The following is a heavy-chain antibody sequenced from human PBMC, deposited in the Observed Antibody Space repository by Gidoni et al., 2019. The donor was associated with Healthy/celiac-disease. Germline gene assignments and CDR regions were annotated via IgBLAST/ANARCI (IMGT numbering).Heavy chain of an antibody. J-gene: IGHJ4*02. D-gene: IGHD4-17*01. CDR2: IYYSGST. CDR3: ASLPIYGDFSFDY. Sequence: QLQLQASGPGLVKPSETLSLTCTVSGGSISSSSYYWGWLRKPPGQGLEWIGSIYYSGSTYYNPSLKSRVTISVDTSKNQFSLKLSSVTAADTAVYYCASLPIYGDFSFDYWGQGTLVTVSS. V-gene: IGHV4-39*01. CDR1: GGSISSSSYY.